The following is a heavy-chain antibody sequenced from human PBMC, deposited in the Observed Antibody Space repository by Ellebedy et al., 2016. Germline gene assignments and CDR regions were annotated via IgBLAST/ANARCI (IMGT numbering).Heavy chain of an antibody. Sequence: SETLSLTCTVSGGSISSYYWSWVRQPPGKGLEWIGEIYQSGSTNYNPSLKSRVTISLDKSKNQFSLKLSSVTAADTAVYFCARSHYDFLTGPCGFDFWGQGTLVTVSS. CDR2: IYQSGST. D-gene: IGHD3-9*01. CDR3: ARSHYDFLTGPCGFDF. V-gene: IGHV4-4*02. J-gene: IGHJ4*02. CDR1: GGSISSYY.